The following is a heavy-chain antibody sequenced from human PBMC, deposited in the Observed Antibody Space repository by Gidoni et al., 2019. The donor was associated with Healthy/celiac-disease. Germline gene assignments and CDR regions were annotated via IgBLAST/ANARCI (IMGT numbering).Heavy chain of an antibody. J-gene: IGHJ3*02. CDR2: INHSGST. D-gene: IGHD5-12*01. CDR1: GGSFSGYY. Sequence: QVQLQQWGAGLLKPSETLSLTCAVYGGSFSGYYWSWIRQPPGKVLELIGEINHSGSTNYHPSLKIRVTISVDTSKNQFSLKLSSVTAADTAVYYCARWPYLRGYSGYDIRGAFDIWGQGTMVTVSS. CDR3: ARWPYLRGYSGYDIRGAFDI. V-gene: IGHV4-34*01.